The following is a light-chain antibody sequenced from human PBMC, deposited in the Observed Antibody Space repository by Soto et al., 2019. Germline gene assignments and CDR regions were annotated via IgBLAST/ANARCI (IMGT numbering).Light chain of an antibody. CDR1: NIGSKS. CDR3: QVWDSSGDHPV. J-gene: IGLJ2*01. V-gene: IGLV3-21*02. CDR2: EDS. Sequence: SYELTQPPSVSVAPGQTARITCEGNNIGSKSVHWYQQRPGQAPVMVVYEDSDRPSGIPEPFSGSNSGNTATLTITRVEAGDEADYSCQVWDSSGDHPVFGGGTKLTVL.